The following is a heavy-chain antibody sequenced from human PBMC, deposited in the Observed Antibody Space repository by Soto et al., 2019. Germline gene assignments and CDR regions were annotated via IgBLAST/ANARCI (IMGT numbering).Heavy chain of an antibody. J-gene: IGHJ4*02. CDR3: AKDSMVRGVITYFDY. CDR1: GFTFSSYG. CDR2: ISYDGSNK. D-gene: IGHD3-10*01. V-gene: IGHV3-30*18. Sequence: QVQLVESGGGVVQPGRSLRLSCAASGFTFSSYGMHWVRQAPGKGLEWVAVISYDGSNKYYADSVKGRFTISRDNSKNTLYLQMNSLRAEDTAVYYCAKDSMVRGVITYFDYWGQGTLVTVSS.